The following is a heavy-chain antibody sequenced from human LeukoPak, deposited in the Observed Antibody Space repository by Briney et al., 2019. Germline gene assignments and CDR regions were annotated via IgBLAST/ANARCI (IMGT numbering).Heavy chain of an antibody. V-gene: IGHV3-21*01. Sequence: GGSLRLSCAASGFTFSNYAMSWVRQAPGQGLEWVSSISSDSSYIYYADAVHGRFTVSRDNAKYSLYLQMNSLRAEDTAVYYCVKGSYGAYDYRGQGSLVTVSS. CDR1: GFTFSNYA. J-gene: IGHJ4*02. D-gene: IGHD4-17*01. CDR3: VKGSYGAYDY. CDR2: ISSDSSYI.